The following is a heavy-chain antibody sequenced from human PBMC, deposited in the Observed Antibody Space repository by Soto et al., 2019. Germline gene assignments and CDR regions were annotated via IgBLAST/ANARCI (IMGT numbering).Heavy chain of an antibody. CDR1: GGSISGANYY. J-gene: IGHJ6*02. V-gene: IGHV4-31*03. D-gene: IGHD6-19*01. CDR3: ARVSVVGRIDYYYGMDV. CDR2: INYRGST. Sequence: PSETLSLTCTVSGGSISGANYYWNWIRQHPGKGLGWIGYINYRGSTHYNPSLKSRVTISVDTSKNQFSLKLTSVTAADTAVYYCARVSVVGRIDYYYGMDVWGQGTTVTVSS.